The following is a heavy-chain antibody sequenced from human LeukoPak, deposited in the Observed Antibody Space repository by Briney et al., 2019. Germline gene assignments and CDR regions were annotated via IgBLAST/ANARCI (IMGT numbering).Heavy chain of an antibody. Sequence: GGSLRLSCAASGFTFSSYAMSWVRQAPGKGLEWVSAISGSGGSTYYAASVKGRFTISRDNSKNTLYLQMNSLRAEDTAVYYCAKSDFIVVVPAAMYHWGQGTLVTVSS. CDR1: GFTFSSYA. CDR3: AKSDFIVVVPAAMYH. V-gene: IGHV3-23*01. J-gene: IGHJ5*02. D-gene: IGHD2-2*01. CDR2: ISGSGGST.